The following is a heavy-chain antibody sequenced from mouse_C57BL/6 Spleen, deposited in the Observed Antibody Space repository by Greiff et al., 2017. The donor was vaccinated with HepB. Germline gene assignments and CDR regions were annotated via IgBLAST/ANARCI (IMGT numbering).Heavy chain of an antibody. D-gene: IGHD2-3*01. V-gene: IGHV8-12*01. CDR1: GFSLSTSGMG. Sequence: QVTLKESGPGILQSSQTLSLTCSFSGFSLSTSGMGVSWIRQPSGKGLEWLAHIYWDDDKRYNPSLKSRLTISKDTSRNQVFLKITSVDTADTATYYCARSYDGYSDGFAYWGQGTLVTVSA. CDR2: IYWDDDK. J-gene: IGHJ3*01. CDR3: ARSYDGYSDGFAY.